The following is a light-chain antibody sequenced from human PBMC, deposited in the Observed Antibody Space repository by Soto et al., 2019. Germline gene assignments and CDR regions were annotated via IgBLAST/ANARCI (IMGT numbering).Light chain of an antibody. CDR2: GAS. Sequence: ENVLTQSPGTLSLSPGERATLSCRASQSVSSSFLAWYQQKVGQAPRLLIYGASSRAAGIPDRFSGSGSGTDFTLTISRLEPEDFAVYYCQQYGSSPTFGQGTKVEIK. J-gene: IGKJ2*01. CDR3: QQYGSSPT. CDR1: QSVSSSF. V-gene: IGKV3-20*01.